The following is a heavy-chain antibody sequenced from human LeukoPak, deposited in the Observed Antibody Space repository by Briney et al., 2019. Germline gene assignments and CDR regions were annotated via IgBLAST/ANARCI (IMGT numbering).Heavy chain of an antibody. V-gene: IGHV5-51*01. Sequence: GESLKTSCKGSGYSCTSYSIAWVRQTPRKGLEWMGIIYPGDSDTRYSPSFQGQVTISADKSISTAYLQWSSLKASDTAMYYCARSWGNFYSSAWYGHWGQGTLVTVSS. CDR3: ARSWGNFYSSAWYGH. CDR1: GYSCTSYS. D-gene: IGHD6-13*01. J-gene: IGHJ1*01. CDR2: IYPGDSDT.